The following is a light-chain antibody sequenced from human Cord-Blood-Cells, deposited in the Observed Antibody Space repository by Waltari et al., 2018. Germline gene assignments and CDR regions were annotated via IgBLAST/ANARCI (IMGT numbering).Light chain of an antibody. J-gene: IGKJ1*01. CDR3: QQYYSTPPT. CDR1: QSVLYSSNNKNY. CDR2: WAS. Sequence: DIVMTKSPDSLAGSLGERATINCKSSQSVLYSSNNKNYLAWYQQKPGQPPKLLIYWASTWESGVPDRFSGSGSGTDFTLTISSLQAEDVAVYYCQQYYSTPPTFGQGTKVEIK. V-gene: IGKV4-1*01.